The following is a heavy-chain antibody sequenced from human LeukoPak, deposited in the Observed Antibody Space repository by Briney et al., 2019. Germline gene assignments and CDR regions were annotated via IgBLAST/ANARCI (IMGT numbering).Heavy chain of an antibody. CDR2: IYPGDSDT. D-gene: IGHD5-24*01. Sequence: GESLKISCKGSGYSFTSYWIGWVRQMPGKGLEWMGIIYPGDSDTRYSPSFQGQVTISADKSISTAYLQWSSLKASDTAMYYCARSPILDVGTPDGYNYYFDYWGQGTLVTVSS. CDR3: ARSPILDVGTPDGYNYYFDY. V-gene: IGHV5-51*01. J-gene: IGHJ4*02. CDR1: GYSFTSYW.